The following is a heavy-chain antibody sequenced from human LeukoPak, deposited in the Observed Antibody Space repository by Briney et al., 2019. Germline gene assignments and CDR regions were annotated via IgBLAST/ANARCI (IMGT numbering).Heavy chain of an antibody. D-gene: IGHD4-23*01. CDR1: GGSISSYY. CDR2: IYYSGST. J-gene: IGHJ3*02. Sequence: SETLSLTCTVSGGSISSYYWSWIRQPPGKGLEWIGYIYYSGSTNFNPSLKSRVTISVDTSKNQFSLKLSSVTAADTAVYYCARLGPPRGYGGNKAFDMWGHGTMVTVSS. CDR3: ARLGPPRGYGGNKAFDM. V-gene: IGHV4-59*01.